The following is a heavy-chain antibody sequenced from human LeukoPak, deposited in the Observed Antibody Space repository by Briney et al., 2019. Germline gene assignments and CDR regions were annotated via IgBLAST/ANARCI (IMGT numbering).Heavy chain of an antibody. CDR1: GLHFSGTA. CDR3: ANPGDIAAAGTG. CDR2: ISHDGMNA. D-gene: IGHD6-13*01. Sequence: GGSLRLSCAASGLHFSGTAMGWVRQAPGKGLEWVSAISHDGMNAYYADSVKGRFTISRDNSKKTVSLEMSSLTAADTGVYYCANPGDIAAAGTGWGQGTLVTVSS. J-gene: IGHJ4*02. V-gene: IGHV3-23*01.